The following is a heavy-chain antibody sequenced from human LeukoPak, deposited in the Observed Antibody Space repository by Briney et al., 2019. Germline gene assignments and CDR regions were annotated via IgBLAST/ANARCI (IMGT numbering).Heavy chain of an antibody. CDR3: VVGGSPGY. CDR2: SNEDGSTT. J-gene: IGHJ4*02. Sequence: GGSLRLSCAASGFTFSSNWMHWVRQAPGKGLVWVSRSNEDGSTTNYADSVKGRFTISRDNARNTLYLQMNSLRADDTAVYYCVVGGSPGYWGQGTLVTVSS. V-gene: IGHV3-74*01. D-gene: IGHD2-15*01. CDR1: GFTFSSNW.